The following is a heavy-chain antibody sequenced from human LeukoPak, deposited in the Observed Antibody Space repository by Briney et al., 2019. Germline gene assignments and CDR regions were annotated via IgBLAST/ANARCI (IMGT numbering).Heavy chain of an antibody. CDR1: GFTFSSYS. CDR3: AREGPYYYYMDV. V-gene: IGHV3-48*04. J-gene: IGHJ6*03. Sequence: PGGSLRLSCAASGFTFSSYSMNWVRQAPGKGLEWVSYISSSSSTIYYADSVEGRFTISRDNAKNSLYLQMNSLRAEDTAVYYCAREGPYYYYMDVWGKGTTVTVSS. CDR2: ISSSSSTI.